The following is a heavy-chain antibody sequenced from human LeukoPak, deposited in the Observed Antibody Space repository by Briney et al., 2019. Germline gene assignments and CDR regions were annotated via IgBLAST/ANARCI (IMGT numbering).Heavy chain of an antibody. CDR2: IGVSTTYT. CDR1: GFTFRNYY. CDR3: ARLNAGYSVDY. D-gene: IGHD3-22*01. V-gene: IGHV3-11*03. Sequence: IPGGSLRLSCATSGFTFRNYYMSWIRQAPGKGLEWLSYIGVSTTYTNYPDSVRGRVTISRDNAKNSLYVEMNSLRADDTAVYYCARLNAGYSVDYWGQGTLVTVSS. J-gene: IGHJ4*02.